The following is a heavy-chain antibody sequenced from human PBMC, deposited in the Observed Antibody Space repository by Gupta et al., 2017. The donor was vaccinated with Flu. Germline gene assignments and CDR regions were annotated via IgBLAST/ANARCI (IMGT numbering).Heavy chain of an antibody. CDR1: AFPFSSYS. CDR3: ARDPRQLWLQPGYYYYGMDV. Sequence: EVQLVESGGGLVKPGGSMRLSCSASAFPFSSYSMKWVRQAPGKGLEWVSSISSSSSYIYYADSVKGRFTISRDNAKNSLYLQMNSLRAEDTAVYYCARDPRQLWLQPGYYYYGMDVWGQGTTVTVSS. CDR2: ISSSSSYI. J-gene: IGHJ6*02. D-gene: IGHD5-18*01. V-gene: IGHV3-21*01.